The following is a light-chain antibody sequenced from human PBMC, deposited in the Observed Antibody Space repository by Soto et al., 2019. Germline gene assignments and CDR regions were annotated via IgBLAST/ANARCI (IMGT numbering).Light chain of an antibody. V-gene: IGLV2-14*03. Sequence: QSALTQPASVSGSPGQSITLSCTGTASDIGGYNFVSWYQQSAGKAPKLIIYDVSYRPAGVSDRFSASKSGNTAALTISALRTEDEADYYCSSYTSSATLVFGSGTKLTVL. CDR3: SSYTSSATLV. CDR1: ASDIGGYNF. CDR2: DVS. J-gene: IGLJ1*01.